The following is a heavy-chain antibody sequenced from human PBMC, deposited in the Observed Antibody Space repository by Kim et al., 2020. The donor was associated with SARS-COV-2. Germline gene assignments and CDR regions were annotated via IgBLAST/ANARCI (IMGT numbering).Heavy chain of an antibody. V-gene: IGHV1-3*01. CDR1: GYTFTTYA. D-gene: IGHD3-22*01. J-gene: IGHJ5*02. CDR2: INAGNGNT. Sequence: ASVKVSCKASGYTFTTYAMHWVRQAPGQRLEWMGWINAGNGNTKYSQKFQGRVTITRDTSASTAYMELSSLRSEDTAVYYCARGGKASGYSLRNWFDPWGQGTLVTVSS. CDR3: ARGGKASGYSLRNWFDP.